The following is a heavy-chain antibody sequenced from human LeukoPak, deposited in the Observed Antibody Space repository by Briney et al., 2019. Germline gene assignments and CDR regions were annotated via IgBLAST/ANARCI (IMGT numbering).Heavy chain of an antibody. CDR2: FFLKGST. J-gene: IGHJ6*03. CDR3: ARVAPTNTAMVPLYYYYYMDV. D-gene: IGHD5-18*01. Sequence: SETLSLTCTVSGYSITSAYYWGWIRQPPGKGLEWIGSFFLKGSTYYNPSLKSRVTISVDTSKNQFSLTLSSVTAADTAVYYCARVAPTNTAMVPLYYYYYMDVWGKGTTVTVSS. V-gene: IGHV4-38-2*02. CDR1: GYSITSAYY.